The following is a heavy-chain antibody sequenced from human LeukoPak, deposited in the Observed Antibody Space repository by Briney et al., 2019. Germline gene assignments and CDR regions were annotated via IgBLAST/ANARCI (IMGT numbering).Heavy chain of an antibody. CDR1: GFTFKDYA. Sequence: QTGGSLRLSCAASGFTFKDYAMMWVRQAPGRGLEWVSAIRASGGLRFYADSVKGRFTISRDNSKNTLYLQMNSLRAADTAVYYCARDPNGDYIGAFDMCGQGTKVTVSS. CDR2: IRASGGLR. J-gene: IGHJ3*02. D-gene: IGHD4-17*01. V-gene: IGHV3-23*01. CDR3: ARDPNGDYIGAFDM.